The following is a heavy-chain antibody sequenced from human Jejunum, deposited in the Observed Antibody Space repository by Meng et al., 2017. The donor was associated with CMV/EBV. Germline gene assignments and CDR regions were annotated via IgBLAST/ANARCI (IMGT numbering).Heavy chain of an antibody. J-gene: IGHJ5*02. Sequence: YTFTTYAIHWVRQAPGQGLGWMGWINAGNGDTKYSQKFQGRVTITRDTSASTAYMELSSLRSEDTAVYYCARDIPYTSSWRNWFDPWGQGTLVTVSS. D-gene: IGHD6-13*01. CDR1: YTFTTYA. CDR2: INAGNGDT. CDR3: ARDIPYTSSWRNWFDP. V-gene: IGHV1-3*01.